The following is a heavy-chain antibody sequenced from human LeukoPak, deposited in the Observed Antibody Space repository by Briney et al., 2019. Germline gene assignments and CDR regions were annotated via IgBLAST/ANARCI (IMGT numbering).Heavy chain of an antibody. D-gene: IGHD3-22*01. Sequence: SVRVSCKASGGTFSSYAISWVRQAPGQGLEWMGGIIPIFGTANYAQKFQGRVTITADESTSTAYMELSSLRSEDTAVYYCASRNYYDSSGYYYHLYYWGQGTLVTVSS. CDR2: IIPIFGTA. J-gene: IGHJ4*02. V-gene: IGHV1-69*13. CDR3: ASRNYYDSSGYYYHLYY. CDR1: GGTFSSYA.